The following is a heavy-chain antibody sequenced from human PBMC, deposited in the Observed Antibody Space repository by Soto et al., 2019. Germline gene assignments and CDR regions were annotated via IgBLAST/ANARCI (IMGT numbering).Heavy chain of an antibody. CDR3: ARDQLEGNWFDP. Sequence: QLQLQESGSGLVRPSQTMSLTCADYGGSISSGGYSWNWIRQPPEKGLEWIGYIYHSGSTLYNPSLKSRVTISVDKSKNQFSLKLSSVTAADTAVYYCARDQLEGNWFDPWGQGTLVTVSS. J-gene: IGHJ5*02. CDR2: IYHSGST. CDR1: GGSISSGGYS. D-gene: IGHD1-1*01. V-gene: IGHV4-30-2*01.